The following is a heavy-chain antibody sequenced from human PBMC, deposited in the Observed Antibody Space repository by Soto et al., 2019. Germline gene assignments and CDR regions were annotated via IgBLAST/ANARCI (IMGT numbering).Heavy chain of an antibody. CDR3: ANARCSTTGCSVPDS. J-gene: IGHJ5*01. CDR1: GFTFRSYT. CDR2: ISASGGRP. D-gene: IGHD2-2*01. V-gene: IGHV3-23*01. Sequence: GGSLRLSCAASGFTFRSYTMSWVRQAPGKGLGWISSISASGGRPAYADSVQGRFIISRDNPMNTVYLQMSSLSAEDTARYFCANARCSTTGCSVPDSCGQGTLVTVSS.